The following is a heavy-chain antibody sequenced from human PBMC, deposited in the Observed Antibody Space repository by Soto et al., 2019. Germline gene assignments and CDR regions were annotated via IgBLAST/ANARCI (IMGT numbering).Heavy chain of an antibody. V-gene: IGHV3-21*02. Sequence: EVQLVESGGGLVKPGCSLRLSCEAYGFALDSYGMNWVRQAPGKGLEWVAFISGSRGNIFYGDSVRGRFTISRDNAKKSGFLQMNSLRVDDTAVYSCARTWIRYGPNDFRGHGPRVTVS. D-gene: IGHD2-15*01. CDR1: GFALDSYG. CDR3: ARTWIRYGPNDF. J-gene: IGHJ5*01. CDR2: ISGSRGNI.